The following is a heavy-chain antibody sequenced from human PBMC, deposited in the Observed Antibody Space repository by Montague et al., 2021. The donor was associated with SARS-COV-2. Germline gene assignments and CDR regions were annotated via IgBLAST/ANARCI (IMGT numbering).Heavy chain of an antibody. CDR1: DGSISSPNW. V-gene: IGHV4-39*01. CDR3: ASPTYYYDSSGSDAFDI. D-gene: IGHD3-22*01. Sequence: SETLSLTCAVSDGSISSPNWWNWVRQPPGKGLEWIGSIYYSGSTYYNPSLKSRVTISVDTSKNQFSLKLSSVTAADTAVYYCASPTYYYDSSGSDAFDIWGQGTMVTVSS. J-gene: IGHJ3*02. CDR2: IYYSGST.